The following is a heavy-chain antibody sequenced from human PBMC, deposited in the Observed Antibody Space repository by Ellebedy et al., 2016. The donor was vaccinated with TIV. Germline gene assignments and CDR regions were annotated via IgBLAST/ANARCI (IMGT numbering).Heavy chain of an antibody. CDR2: INPSGGGT. CDR3: ARGGGVYYFDY. CDR1: GYTFTGYY. V-gene: IGHV1-46*01. J-gene: IGHJ4*02. D-gene: IGHD1-26*01. Sequence: AASVKVSCKASGYTFTGYYIHWVRQAPGQGLEWMGIINPSGGGTGYAQKFQGRVTMTRDTAVSTVSMELSSLGPEDTAVYYCARGGGVYYFDYWGQGTLVTVSS.